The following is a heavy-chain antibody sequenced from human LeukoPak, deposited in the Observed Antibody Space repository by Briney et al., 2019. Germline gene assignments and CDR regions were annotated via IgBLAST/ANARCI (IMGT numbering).Heavy chain of an antibody. D-gene: IGHD2-8*01. CDR1: GFTFCTYA. CDR2: ISSSGDNT. V-gene: IGHV3-23*01. CDR3: AKRPADCTTITCPLINYDYYGMDV. J-gene: IGHJ6*02. Sequence: PGGSLRLSCAASGFTFCTYAMSWVRQAPGKGLEWVSAISSSGDNTYYADSVKGRFTISRDNSKNTLYLQMNSLRAEDTAVYYCAKRPADCTTITCPLINYDYYGMDVWGQGTTVTVSS.